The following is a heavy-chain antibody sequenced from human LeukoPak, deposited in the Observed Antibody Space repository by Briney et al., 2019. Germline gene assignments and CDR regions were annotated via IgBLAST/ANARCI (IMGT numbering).Heavy chain of an antibody. Sequence: SVKVSCKASGGTFSSYAISWVRQAPGQGLEWMGGIIPIFGTANYAQKFQGRVTITADESTSTAYMELSSLRSEDTAVYYCARGGITIFGVVITYNWFDPWGQGTLVTVSS. CDR1: GGTFSSYA. CDR3: ARGGITIFGVVITYNWFDP. D-gene: IGHD3-3*01. CDR2: IIPIFGTA. V-gene: IGHV1-69*13. J-gene: IGHJ5*02.